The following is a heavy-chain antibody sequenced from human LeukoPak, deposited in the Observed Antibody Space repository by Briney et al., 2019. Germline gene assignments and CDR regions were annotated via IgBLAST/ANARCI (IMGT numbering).Heavy chain of an antibody. D-gene: IGHD6-6*01. J-gene: IGHJ4*02. CDR3: ASTSRSSSSWAYFDY. CDR2: INHSGSV. CDR1: DGSFSNYY. V-gene: IGHV4-34*01. Sequence: PSETLSLTCAVYDGSFSNYYCSWIRQPPGKGLEWIGEINHSGSVNYNPSLKSRVTMSVDTSKNQFSLKLSSVTAADTAVYYCASTSRSSSSWAYFDYWGQGTLVTVSS.